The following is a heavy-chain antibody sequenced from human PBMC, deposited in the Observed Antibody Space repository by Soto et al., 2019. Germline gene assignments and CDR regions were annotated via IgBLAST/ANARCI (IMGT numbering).Heavy chain of an antibody. J-gene: IGHJ6*02. CDR2: IIPIFGTA. V-gene: IGHV1-69*13. Sequence: SVKVSCKASGGTFSSYAISWVRQAPGQGLEWMGGIIPIFGTANYAQKFQGRVTITADESTSTAYMELSSLRSEDTAVYYCARRITIFGVGLDVWGQGTTVTVSS. D-gene: IGHD3-3*01. CDR3: ARRITIFGVGLDV. CDR1: GGTFSSYA.